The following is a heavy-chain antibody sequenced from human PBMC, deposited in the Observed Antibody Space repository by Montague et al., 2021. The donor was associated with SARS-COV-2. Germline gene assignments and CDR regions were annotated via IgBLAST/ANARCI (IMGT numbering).Heavy chain of an antibody. V-gene: IGHV3-23*01. Sequence: SLRLSCAASGFPFSSYAMSWVRQAPGKGLEWVSAISGSGGSTYYADSVKGRFTISRDNSKNTLYLQMNSLRAEDTAVYYCAKGGERSTMIVVVITLADFDYWGQGTLVTVSS. CDR2: ISGSGGST. J-gene: IGHJ4*02. D-gene: IGHD3-22*01. CDR1: GFPFSSYA. CDR3: AKGGERSTMIVVVITLADFDY.